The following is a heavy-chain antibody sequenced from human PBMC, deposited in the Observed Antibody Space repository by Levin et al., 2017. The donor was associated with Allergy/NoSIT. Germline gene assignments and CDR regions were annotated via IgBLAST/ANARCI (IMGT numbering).Heavy chain of an antibody. CDR1: GFTFSDYY. Sequence: GGSLRLSCAASGFTFSDYYMSWIRQAPGKGLEWVSYISSSGSTIYYADSVKGRFTISRDNAKNSLYLQMNSLRAEDTAVYYCARYAYSSGPQPLLGYWGQGTLVTVSS. CDR2: ISSSGSTI. CDR3: ARYAYSSGPQPLLGY. D-gene: IGHD6-19*01. V-gene: IGHV3-11*01. J-gene: IGHJ4*02.